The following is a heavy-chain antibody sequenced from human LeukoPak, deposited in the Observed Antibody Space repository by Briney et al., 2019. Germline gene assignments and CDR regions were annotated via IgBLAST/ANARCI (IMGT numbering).Heavy chain of an antibody. CDR3: AKGPAGPRTFNYFDY. J-gene: IGHJ4*02. CDR1: GFTVSSNS. V-gene: IGHV3-53*01. CDR2: IYRDNP. D-gene: IGHD6-19*01. Sequence: GGSLLLSCTVSGFTVSSNSMSWGRQAPGKGLEGVSFIYRDNPHYSDSVKGRFTISRDNSKHTLYLQMNSLRAEDTAVYYCAKGPAGPRTFNYFDYWGQGTLVTVSS.